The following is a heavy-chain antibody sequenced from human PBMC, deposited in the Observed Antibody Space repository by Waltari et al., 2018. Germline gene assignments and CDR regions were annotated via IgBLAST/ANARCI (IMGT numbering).Heavy chain of an antibody. CDR3: ARPIVGATTRGWYFDL. V-gene: IGHV1-69*04. Sequence: QVQLVQSGAEVKKPGSSVKVSCKASGGTFSSYAISWVRQAPGQGLEWMGGIIPILGIANYAQKFQGRVTITADESTSTAYMELSSLRSEDTAVYYCARPIVGATTRGWYFDLWGRGTLVTVSS. CDR1: GGTFSSYA. D-gene: IGHD1-26*01. J-gene: IGHJ2*01. CDR2: IIPILGIA.